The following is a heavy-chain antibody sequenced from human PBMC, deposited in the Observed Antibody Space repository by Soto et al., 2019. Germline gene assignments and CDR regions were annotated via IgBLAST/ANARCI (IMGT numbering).Heavy chain of an antibody. V-gene: IGHV1-69*13. CDR1: GGTFSSYA. Sequence: SVKVSCKASGGTFSSYAISWVRQAPGQGLVWMGGIIPIFGTANYAQKFQGRVTITADESTSTAYMELSSLRSEDTAVYYCARDSTRYNWNLNWFDPRGQGTLVTVSS. D-gene: IGHD1-7*01. J-gene: IGHJ5*02. CDR3: ARDSTRYNWNLNWFDP. CDR2: IIPIFGTA.